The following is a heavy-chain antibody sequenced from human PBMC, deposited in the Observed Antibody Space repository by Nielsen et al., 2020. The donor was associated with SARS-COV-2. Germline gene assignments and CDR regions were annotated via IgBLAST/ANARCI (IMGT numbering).Heavy chain of an antibody. V-gene: IGHV5-51*01. J-gene: IGHJ6*02. CDR1: GYSFTSYW. CDR2: IYPGDSDT. CDR3: ARRRGSGSYFYYGMDV. Sequence: GGSLRLSCKGSGYSFTSYWIGWVRQMPGKGLEWMGIIYPGDSDTRYSPSFQGQVTISADKSISTAYLQWSSLKASDTAMYYCARRRGSGSYFYYGMDVWGQGTTVTVSS. D-gene: IGHD3-10*01.